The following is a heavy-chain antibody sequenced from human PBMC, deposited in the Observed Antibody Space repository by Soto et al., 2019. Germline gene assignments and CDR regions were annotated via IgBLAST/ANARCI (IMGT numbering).Heavy chain of an antibody. CDR1: GFSLSTSGVG. Sequence: SGPTLVNPTQTLTLTCTFSGFSLSTSGVGVGWIRQPPGKALEWLALIYWDDDKRYSPSLKSRLTITKDTSKNQVVLTMTNMDPVDTATYYCAHSKPYYDFWSGYPFDYWGQGTQVTVSS. J-gene: IGHJ4*02. CDR2: IYWDDDK. V-gene: IGHV2-5*02. CDR3: AHSKPYYDFWSGYPFDY. D-gene: IGHD3-3*01.